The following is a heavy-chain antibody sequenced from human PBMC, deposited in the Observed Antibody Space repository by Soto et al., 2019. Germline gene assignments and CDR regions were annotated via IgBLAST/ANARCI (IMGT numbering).Heavy chain of an antibody. CDR3: AREGGTYYYDSSGHDAFDI. V-gene: IGHV4-31*03. CDR1: GGSISSGGYY. J-gene: IGHJ3*02. CDR2: IYYSGST. Sequence: PSETLSLTCTVSGGSISSGGYYWSWIRQHPGKGLEWIGYIYYSGSTYYNPSLKSRVTISVDTSKNQCSLKLSSVTAADTAVYYCAREGGTYYYDSSGHDAFDIWGQGTMVTVSS. D-gene: IGHD3-22*01.